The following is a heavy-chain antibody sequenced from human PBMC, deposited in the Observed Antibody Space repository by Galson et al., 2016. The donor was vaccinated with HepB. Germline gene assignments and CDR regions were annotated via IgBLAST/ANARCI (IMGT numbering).Heavy chain of an antibody. CDR1: GSIFSDHW. V-gene: IGHV3-74*01. Sequence: SLRLSCAASGSIFSDHWMHWVRQAPGKGLEWVSRIDSDGRKTDYTASVKGRFTVSRDNTKNTVYLQMNSLTVEDTAIYYCARDGMRGDACDIWGQGTLITVSS. CDR3: ARDGMRGDACDI. J-gene: IGHJ3*02. CDR2: IDSDGRKT. D-gene: IGHD3-10*01.